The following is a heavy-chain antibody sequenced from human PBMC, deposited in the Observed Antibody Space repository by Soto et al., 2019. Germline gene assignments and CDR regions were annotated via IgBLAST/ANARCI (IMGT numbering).Heavy chain of an antibody. CDR3: ARSGYSYGPNPLLY. CDR2: SYYSGST. Sequence: QVQLQESGPGLVKTSHTLSLTCTVSGGSISSGGYYWSWIRQHPGKGLEWIGYSYYSGSTYYNPSLKSRVTISVDTSKNQFSMKLSSVTAADTAVYYCARSGYSYGPNPLLYWGQGTLVTVSS. J-gene: IGHJ4*02. V-gene: IGHV4-31*03. CDR1: GGSISSGGYY. D-gene: IGHD5-18*01.